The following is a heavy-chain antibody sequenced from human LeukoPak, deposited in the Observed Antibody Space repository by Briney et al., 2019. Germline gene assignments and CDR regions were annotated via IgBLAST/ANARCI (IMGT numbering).Heavy chain of an antibody. D-gene: IGHD1-7*01. J-gene: IGHJ6*03. CDR1: GYTFTSYG. CDR3: ARALQLELRTSYYYYYYMDV. CDR2: ISAYNGNT. V-gene: IGHV1-18*01. Sequence: GASVKVSCKASGYTFTSYGISWVRQAPGEGLEWMGWISAYNGNTNYAQKLQGRVTMTTDTSTSTAYMELRSLRSDDTAVYYCARALQLELRTSYYYYYYMDVWGKGTTVTVSS.